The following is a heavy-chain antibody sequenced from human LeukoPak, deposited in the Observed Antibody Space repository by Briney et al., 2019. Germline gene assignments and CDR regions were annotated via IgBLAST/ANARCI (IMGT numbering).Heavy chain of an antibody. Sequence: SETLSLTCAVYGGSFSGYYWSWIRQPPGKGLERIGEINHSGSTNYNPSLKSRVTISVDTSKNQFSLKLSSVTAADTAVYYCARGRYCSSTSCRRGRFDYWGQGTLVTVSS. CDR3: ARGRYCSSTSCRRGRFDY. J-gene: IGHJ4*02. CDR1: GGSFSGYY. V-gene: IGHV4-34*01. CDR2: INHSGST. D-gene: IGHD2-2*01.